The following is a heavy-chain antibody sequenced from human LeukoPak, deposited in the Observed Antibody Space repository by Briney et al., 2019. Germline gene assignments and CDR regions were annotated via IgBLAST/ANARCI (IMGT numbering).Heavy chain of an antibody. V-gene: IGHV3-7*03. CDR2: IKKDGNEK. J-gene: IGHJ6*02. CDR3: ARDDSMGSSDSSGYYSLYYYGMDV. CDR1: GFTFSSYW. D-gene: IGHD3-22*01. Sequence: PGGALRLSCAASGFTFSSYWMSWVRQAPGKGLEWVANIKKDGNEKHYVDSVKGRFTISRDNAKNSLYLQMNSLRAEDTAVYFCARDDSMGSSDSSGYYSLYYYGMDVWGQGTTVTVSS.